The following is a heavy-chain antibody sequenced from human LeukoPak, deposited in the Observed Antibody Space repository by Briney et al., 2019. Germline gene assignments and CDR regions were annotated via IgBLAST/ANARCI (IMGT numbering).Heavy chain of an antibody. J-gene: IGHJ3*02. Sequence: SETLSLTCTVSGGSISTYYWSWIRQPPGKGLEWIGYVYYSGTTNYKYKSSLKSRVTISVDTSKNQFSLKLNSVTAADTAVYYCARQPWHDSRAFDIWGQGTMVTVSS. CDR1: GGSISTYY. CDR3: ARQPWHDSRAFDI. CDR2: VYYSGTT. V-gene: IGHV4-59*12. D-gene: IGHD3-22*01.